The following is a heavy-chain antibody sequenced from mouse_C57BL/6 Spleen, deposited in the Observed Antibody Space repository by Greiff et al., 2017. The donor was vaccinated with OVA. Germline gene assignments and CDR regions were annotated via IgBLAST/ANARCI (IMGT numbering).Heavy chain of an antibody. CDR1: GFTFSDYY. J-gene: IGHJ4*01. Sequence: DVKLVESEGGLVQPGSSMKLSCTASGFTFSDYYMAWVRQVPEKGLEWVANINYDGSSTYSLDSLKSRFIISRVNAKNILYLQMSSLKSEDTATYYCARTRYGNYGGYYAMDYWGQGTSVTVSS. CDR2: INYDGSST. CDR3: ARTRYGNYGGYYAMDY. D-gene: IGHD2-1*01. V-gene: IGHV5-16*01.